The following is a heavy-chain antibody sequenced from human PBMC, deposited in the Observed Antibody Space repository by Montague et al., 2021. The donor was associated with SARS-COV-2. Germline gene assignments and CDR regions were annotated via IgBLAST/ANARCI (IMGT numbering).Heavy chain of an antibody. J-gene: IGHJ6*02. CDR2: ISSSGGGSTK. Sequence: SLRLSYAASGFIFSSYEMNWVRQAPGKGLEWISYISSSGGGSTKHYTDSVKGRFTISRDNAKNSLYLQMNSLRVEDMAIYYCARDRDWDDWCGMDVWGQGTTVTVSS. D-gene: IGHD2-21*01. V-gene: IGHV3-48*03. CDR3: ARDRDWDDWCGMDV. CDR1: GFIFSSYE.